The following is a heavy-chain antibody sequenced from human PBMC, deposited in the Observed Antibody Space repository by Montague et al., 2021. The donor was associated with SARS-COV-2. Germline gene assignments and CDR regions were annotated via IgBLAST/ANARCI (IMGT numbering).Heavy chain of an antibody. CDR3: ARDPYYDILTGYYKD. Sequence: SLRLSCAASGFTFSSYSMNWVRQAPGKGLEWVSSISSSSSYIYYADSVKGRFTISRDNAKNSPYLQMNSLRAGDTAVYYCARDPYYDILTGYYKDWGQGTLVTVSS. V-gene: IGHV3-21*01. J-gene: IGHJ4*02. CDR1: GFTFSSYS. D-gene: IGHD3-9*01. CDR2: ISSSSSYI.